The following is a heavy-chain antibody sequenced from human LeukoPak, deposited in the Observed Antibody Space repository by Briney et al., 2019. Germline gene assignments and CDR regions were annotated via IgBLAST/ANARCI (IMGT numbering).Heavy chain of an antibody. CDR3: ATCSSGAYNWFDP. CDR1: GGSISSSSYY. D-gene: IGHD6-13*01. V-gene: IGHV4-39*01. J-gene: IGHJ5*02. CDR2: IYFSGST. Sequence: SETLSLTCTVSGGSISSSSYYWGWIRQPPGKGLEWIGSIYFSGSTSYNPSLKSRLTISVDTSKNQFSLRLRSVTAADTAVYYCATCSSGAYNWFDPWGQGTLVTVSS.